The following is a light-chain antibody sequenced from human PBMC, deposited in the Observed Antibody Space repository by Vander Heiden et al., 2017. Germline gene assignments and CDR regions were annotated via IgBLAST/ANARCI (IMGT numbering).Light chain of an antibody. V-gene: IGKV1-39*01. CDR3: QQSYSTPQT. J-gene: IGKJ1*01. CDR1: QSISSY. CDR2: AAS. Sequence: DIQMTQSPSSLSASVGDRVTITCRASQSISSYLNWYQQKPGKAPKLLIYAASSLQSRVPSRFRGSGSGTDFTLTMRRLQPEDFATYYCQQSYSTPQTFGQGTKVEIK.